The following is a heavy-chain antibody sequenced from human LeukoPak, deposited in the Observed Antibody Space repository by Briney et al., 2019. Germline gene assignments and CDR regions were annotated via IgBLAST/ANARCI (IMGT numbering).Heavy chain of an antibody. V-gene: IGHV4-59*08. Sequence: SETLSLTCSVSGGSISSLYWSWIRQPSGKGLEWIGYIYYTGSTNYNPSLKSRVTMFVDMSKNQFSLRLSSVTAADTAVYYCARHRAYSSSCPFDYLGQGTLVTVSS. D-gene: IGHD6-6*01. CDR2: IYYTGST. CDR3: ARHRAYSSSCPFDY. J-gene: IGHJ4*02. CDR1: GGSISSLY.